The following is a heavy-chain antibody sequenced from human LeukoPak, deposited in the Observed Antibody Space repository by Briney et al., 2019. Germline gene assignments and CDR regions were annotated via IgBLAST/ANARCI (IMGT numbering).Heavy chain of an antibody. CDR2: MSSHGSRT. J-gene: IGHJ3*02. D-gene: IGHD6-19*01. Sequence: GGSLRLSCAASGFTFSSFAIHWVRQAPGKGLQWVAVMSSHGSRTYYADFVKGRFTISRDNPKNTLYLQVNSLRVEDTAVYYCARAAGQWQVQGGAFDIWGQGTMVTVSS. V-gene: IGHV3-30-3*01. CDR1: GFTFSSFA. CDR3: ARAAGQWQVQGGAFDI.